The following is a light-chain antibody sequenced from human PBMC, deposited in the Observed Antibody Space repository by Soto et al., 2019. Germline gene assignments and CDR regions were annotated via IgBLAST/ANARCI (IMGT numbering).Light chain of an antibody. Sequence: QSALTQPASVSGSPGQSITISCTGTSSDVGDYDYVSWYQQYPGKAPQLMIFEVSNRPSGVSNRFSGSKSGNTASLTISGLQAVDEADSYCSSYTSSSTLFAFGTGTQLTVL. CDR3: SSYTSSSTLFA. V-gene: IGLV2-14*01. CDR1: SSDVGDYDY. J-gene: IGLJ1*01. CDR2: EVS.